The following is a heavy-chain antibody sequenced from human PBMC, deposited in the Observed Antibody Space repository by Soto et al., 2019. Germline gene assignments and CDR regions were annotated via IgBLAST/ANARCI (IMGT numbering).Heavy chain of an antibody. V-gene: IGHV4-39*01. J-gene: IGHJ4*02. CDR3: ARRPTLSGSSDY. CDR2: IYYSGST. CDR1: GGSVSSSSYY. D-gene: IGHD3-10*01. Sequence: PSETLSLTCTVSGGSVSSSSYYWDWIRQPPGKGLEWIGSIYYSGSTYYNPSLKSRVTISVDTSKNQFSLKLSSVTAADTAVYYCARRPTLSGSSDYWGQATLLT.